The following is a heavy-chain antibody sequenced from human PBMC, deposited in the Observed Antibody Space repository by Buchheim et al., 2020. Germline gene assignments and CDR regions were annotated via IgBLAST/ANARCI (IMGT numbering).Heavy chain of an antibody. CDR1: RGTFSSHA. CDR3: ASPNPWFGDYMLGRYYFDF. V-gene: IGHV1-69*06. J-gene: IGHJ4*02. Sequence: QVQLVQSGAEVKKPGSSVKVSCTASRGTFSSHAFTWVRQAPGQGLEWMGGIIPPFGTANYAQKFQGRVTITADKSTSTAYMELNILRSEDTAVYYCASPNPWFGDYMLGRYYFDFWGQGTL. CDR2: IIPPFGTA. D-gene: IGHD4-17*01.